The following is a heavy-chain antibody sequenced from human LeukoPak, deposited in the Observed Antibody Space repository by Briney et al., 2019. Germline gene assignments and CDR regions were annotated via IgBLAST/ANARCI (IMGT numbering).Heavy chain of an antibody. CDR3: ARDGRVPAAMQHLRWFDP. D-gene: IGHD2-2*01. J-gene: IGHJ5*02. CDR2: INPNSGGT. V-gene: IGHV1-2*02. CDR1: GYTFTGYY. Sequence: GASVKASCKASGYTFTGYYMHWVRQAPGQGLEWMGWINPNSGGTNYAQKFQGRVTMTRDTSISTAYMELSRLRSDDTAVYYCARDGRVPAAMQHLRWFDPWGQGTLVTVSS.